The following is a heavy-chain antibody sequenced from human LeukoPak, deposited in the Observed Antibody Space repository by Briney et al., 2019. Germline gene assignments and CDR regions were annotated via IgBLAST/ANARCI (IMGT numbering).Heavy chain of an antibody. V-gene: IGHV1-18*01. J-gene: IGHJ6*02. CDR2: ISAYNGNT. Sequence: EASVKVSCKASGYIFTSYGISWVRQAPGQGLEWMGWISAYNGNTNYAQKLQGRVTMTTDTSTSTAYMELRSLRSDDTAVYYCARDSGTLYYYGMDVWGQGTTVTVSS. CDR1: GYIFTSYG. CDR3: ARDSGTLYYYGMDV. D-gene: IGHD6-25*01.